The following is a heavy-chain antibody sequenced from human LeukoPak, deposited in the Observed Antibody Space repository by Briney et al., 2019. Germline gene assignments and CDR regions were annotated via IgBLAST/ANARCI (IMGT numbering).Heavy chain of an antibody. CDR3: ARDLAASSSEYFQH. J-gene: IGHJ1*01. CDR2: IRTYNGNT. D-gene: IGHD6-13*01. Sequence: EASVKVSCKASGYTFTSYYMHWVRQAPGQGLELMGWIRTYNGNTNYAQKFQGRVTMTTDTSTSTAYMELRSLRSDDTALYYCARDLAASSSEYFQHWGQGTLVTVSS. CDR1: GYTFTSYY. V-gene: IGHV1-18*04.